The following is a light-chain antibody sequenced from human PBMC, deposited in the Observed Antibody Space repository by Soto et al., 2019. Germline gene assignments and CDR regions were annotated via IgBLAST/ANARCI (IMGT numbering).Light chain of an antibody. J-gene: IGLJ3*02. CDR2: GDT. CDR1: SSNIGAGYD. Sequence: QSVLTQPPSVSAAPGQRVTISCTGSSSNIGAGYDVHWYQQLPGTAPKLLVSGDTNRPSGVPDRFSGSKSGTSASLAITGLRAEDEAAYSCQSLDSSLSGWVFGGGTKVTVL. V-gene: IGLV1-40*01. CDR3: QSLDSSLSGWV.